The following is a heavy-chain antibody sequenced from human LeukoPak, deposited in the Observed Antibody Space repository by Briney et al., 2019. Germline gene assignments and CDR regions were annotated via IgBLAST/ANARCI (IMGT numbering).Heavy chain of an antibody. Sequence: GGSLRLSCAASGFTFSDYYMNWIRQAPGKGLEWVSYISSSASTIYYADSVKGRFTISRDNAKNSLFLQMNSLRAEDTAVYYCARRAARSPYFDYGGQGTRVPVSS. CDR1: GFTFSDYY. D-gene: IGHD6-6*01. CDR2: ISSSASTI. CDR3: ARRAARSPYFDY. J-gene: IGHJ4*02. V-gene: IGHV3-11*04.